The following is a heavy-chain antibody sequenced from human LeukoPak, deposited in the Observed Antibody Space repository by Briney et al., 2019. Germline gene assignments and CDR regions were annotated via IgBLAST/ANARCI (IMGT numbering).Heavy chain of an antibody. D-gene: IGHD1/OR15-1a*01. CDR1: GGTFSSYA. CDR3: ARAGGGTTLFDY. V-gene: IGHV1-69*13. Sequence: SVKVSCKASGGTFSSYAISWVRQAPGQGLEWMGGIIPIFGTANYAQKFQGRVTITADESTSTAYMELSSLRSEDTAVYYCARAGGGTTLFDYWGQGTLVTVSS. J-gene: IGHJ4*02. CDR2: IIPIFGTA.